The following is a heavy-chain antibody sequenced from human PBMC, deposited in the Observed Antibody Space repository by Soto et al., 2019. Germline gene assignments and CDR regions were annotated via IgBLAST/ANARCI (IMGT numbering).Heavy chain of an antibody. J-gene: IGHJ3*02. D-gene: IGHD1-26*01. CDR3: ARWIGSYFPRDAFDI. V-gene: IGHV4-59*01. CDR1: GGSISSYY. CDR2: IYYSGST. Sequence: PSETLSLTCTVSGGSISSYYWSWLRQPPGKGLEWIGYIYYSGSTNYNPSLKSRVTISVDTSKNQFSLKLSSVTAADTAVYYCARWIGSYFPRDAFDIWGQGTMVTVSS.